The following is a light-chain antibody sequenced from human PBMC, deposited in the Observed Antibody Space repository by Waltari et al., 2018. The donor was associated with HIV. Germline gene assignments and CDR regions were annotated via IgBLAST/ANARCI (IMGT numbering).Light chain of an antibody. J-gene: IGKJ1*01. V-gene: IGKV3-20*01. Sequence: VLSQSPGTWSLSPGDRATRSCRASQSVNSNYLAWYQHKPGQDHRLLIYGATSRATAIPDRFRGSGSDTDLTLTISRLDTEDSAVYYCQQYGRTFGQVTKVGI. CDR2: GAT. CDR3: QQYGRT. CDR1: QSVNSNY.